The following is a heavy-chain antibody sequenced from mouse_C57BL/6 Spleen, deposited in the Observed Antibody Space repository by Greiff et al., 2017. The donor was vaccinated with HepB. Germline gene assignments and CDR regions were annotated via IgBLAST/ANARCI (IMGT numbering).Heavy chain of an antibody. V-gene: IGHV1-76*01. J-gene: IGHJ2*01. D-gene: IGHD2-4*01. CDR1: GYTFTDYY. CDR2: IYPGSGNT. Sequence: QVQLQQSGAELVRPGASVKLSCKASGYTFTDYYINWVKQRPGQGLEWIARIYPGSGNTYYNEKFKGKATLTAEKSSSTAYMQLSSLTSEDSAVYFCARDDYDDGTDWGQGTTLTVSS. CDR3: ARDDYDDGTD.